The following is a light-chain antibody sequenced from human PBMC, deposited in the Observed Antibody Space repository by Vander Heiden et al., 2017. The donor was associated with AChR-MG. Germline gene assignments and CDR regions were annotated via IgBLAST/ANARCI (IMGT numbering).Light chain of an antibody. CDR1: QSISGW. CDR3: QQYNGDPWT. V-gene: IGKV1-5*03. CDR2: KAS. Sequence: DIQMTQSPSTLSASVGDRVTITCRASQSISGWLAWYQQKPGKAPNLLIYKASTLESGVPSRFSGSGSGTEFTLTIRSLQPDDFATYYCQQYNGDPWTFGQGTKVDIK. J-gene: IGKJ1*01.